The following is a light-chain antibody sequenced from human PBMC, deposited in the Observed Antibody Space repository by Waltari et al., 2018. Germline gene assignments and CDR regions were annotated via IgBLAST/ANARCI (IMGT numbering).Light chain of an antibody. J-gene: IGLJ2*01. CDR2: RDS. CDR1: ILTEKY. V-gene: IGLV3-27*01. Sequence: SYELTQPSSVSVSPGQTAKITCSGDILTEKYARWFQQKPGKAPVMLIYRDSERRAGVPERFYGSRSGPTVTLTISGGQDEDEADYYCYSASDDNLIFVGGTKLTVL. CDR3: YSASDDNLI.